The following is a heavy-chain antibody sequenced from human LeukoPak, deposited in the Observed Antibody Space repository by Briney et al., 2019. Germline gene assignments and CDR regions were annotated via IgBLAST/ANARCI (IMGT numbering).Heavy chain of an antibody. Sequence: GGSLRLSCAASGFTFSSYWMSWVRQAPEKGLEWVANINQGGSEKYYVDSVRGRFTISRDNAKNSLYLQMTSLSADDTAVYYCARDVTAPDSWGQGTLVTVSS. J-gene: IGHJ4*02. CDR2: INQGGSEK. D-gene: IGHD2-2*01. CDR1: GFTFSSYW. CDR3: ARDVTAPDS. V-gene: IGHV3-7*01.